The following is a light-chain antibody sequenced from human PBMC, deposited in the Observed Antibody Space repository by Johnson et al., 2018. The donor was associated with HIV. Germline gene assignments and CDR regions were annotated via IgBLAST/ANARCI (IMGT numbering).Light chain of an antibody. J-gene: IGLJ1*01. Sequence: QSVLTQSPSVSAAPGPKVTISCSGSSSTIGNNYVSWYQQLPGTAPKLLIYDNNQRPSGLPDRFSGSKSGTSATLGLTGLQTGDEADYYCGTWASSLRAFYGFGTGTKVTVL. CDR3: GTWASSLRAFYG. CDR1: SSTIGNNY. V-gene: IGLV1-51*01. CDR2: DNN.